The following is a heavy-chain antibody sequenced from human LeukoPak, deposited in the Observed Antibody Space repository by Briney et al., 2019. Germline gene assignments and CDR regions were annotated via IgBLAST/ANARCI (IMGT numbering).Heavy chain of an antibody. CDR3: ARVPVPRSAAGDY. J-gene: IGHJ4*02. CDR2: IYTSGST. CDR1: GGSISSGSYY. V-gene: IGHV4-61*02. Sequence: SETLSLTCTVSGGSISSGSYYWSWIRQPAGKGLEWIGRIYTSGSTNYNPSLKSRVTISVDTSKNQFSLKLSSVTAADTAVYYCARVPVPRSAAGDYWGQGTLVTVSS. D-gene: IGHD2-2*01.